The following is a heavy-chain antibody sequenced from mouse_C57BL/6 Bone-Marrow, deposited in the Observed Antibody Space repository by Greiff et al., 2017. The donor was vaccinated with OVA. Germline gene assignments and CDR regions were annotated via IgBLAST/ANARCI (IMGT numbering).Heavy chain of an antibody. Sequence: EVKLQQSGPELVKPGASVKISCKASGYTFTDYYMNWVKQSHGKSLEWIGDINPNNGGTSYNQKFKGKATLTVDKSSSTAYMELRSLTSEDSAVYYCARWLLRRGFAYWGQGTLVTVSA. V-gene: IGHV1-26*01. CDR2: INPNNGGT. D-gene: IGHD2-3*01. CDR3: ARWLLRRGFAY. CDR1: GYTFTDYY. J-gene: IGHJ3*01.